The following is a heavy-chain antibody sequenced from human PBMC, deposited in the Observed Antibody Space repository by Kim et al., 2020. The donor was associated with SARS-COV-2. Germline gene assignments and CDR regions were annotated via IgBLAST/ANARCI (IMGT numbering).Heavy chain of an antibody. J-gene: IGHJ6*02. D-gene: IGHD3-10*01. V-gene: IGHV3-64D*06. CDR1: GFTFSSYA. CDR3: VKDSAITMVRGVIIVPRDYYYGMDV. CDR2: ISSNGGST. Sequence: GGSLRLSCSASGFTFSSYAMHWVRQAPGKGLEYVSAISSNGGSTYYADSVKGRFTISRDNSKNTLYLQMSSLRAEDTAVYYCVKDSAITMVRGVIIVPRDYYYGMDVWGQGTTVTVSS.